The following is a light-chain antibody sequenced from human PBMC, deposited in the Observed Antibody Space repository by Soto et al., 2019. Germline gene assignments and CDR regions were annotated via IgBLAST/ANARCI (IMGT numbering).Light chain of an antibody. CDR3: QQYNSYPCT. CDR1: QSISSW. V-gene: IGKV1-5*03. Sequence: IPMTQSPSTLSASVGGRLPITSRASQSISSWLAWYQQKPGKAPKLLIYKASSLESGVPSRFSGSGSGTEFTLTISSLQPDDFATYSCQQYNSYPCTFGQGTKVDIK. J-gene: IGKJ1*01. CDR2: KAS.